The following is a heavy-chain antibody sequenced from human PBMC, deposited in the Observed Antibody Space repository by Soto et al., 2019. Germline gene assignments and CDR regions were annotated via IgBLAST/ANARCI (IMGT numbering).Heavy chain of an antibody. J-gene: IGHJ6*02. CDR3: ARGGVRSPSALDV. CDR1: GGSFSNYY. V-gene: IGHV4-34*01. D-gene: IGHD3-16*01. Sequence: QVQLQQWGAGQLKASGTLSLTCVVNGGSFSNYYWTWVRRAPGKGLEWIGEINQSGSTSYTASLKSRVTMTLDTYNTPIYLDLTSVTAEDTGVYACARGGVRSPSALDVWGQGTTVTVSS. CDR2: INQSGST.